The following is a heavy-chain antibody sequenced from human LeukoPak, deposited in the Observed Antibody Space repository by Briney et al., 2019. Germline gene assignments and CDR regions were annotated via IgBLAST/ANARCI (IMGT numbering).Heavy chain of an antibody. CDR1: GFNVNNAW. D-gene: IGHD2-21*01. CDR3: YTSITDY. V-gene: IGHV3-15*07. J-gene: IGHJ4*02. CDR2: IRSKIDGRAT. Sequence: GGSLRLSCAASGFNVNNAWMSWVRQAPGKGLEWVGRIRSKIDGRATDYAAPVKGRFTISRDDSKNTLYLQINSLKIEDTAMYYCYTSITDYWGQGTLVTVSS.